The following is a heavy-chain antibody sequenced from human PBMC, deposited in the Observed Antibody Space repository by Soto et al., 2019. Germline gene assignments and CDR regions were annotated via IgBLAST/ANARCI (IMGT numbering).Heavy chain of an antibody. V-gene: IGHV3-23*01. Sequence: GGSLRLSCAASGFTFSSYAMSWVRQAPGKGLEWVSAISGSGGSTYYADSVKGRFTISRDNSKNTLYLQMNSLRAEDTAVYYCAKDGLRLAPPGGVSYFDYWGQGTLVTVSS. J-gene: IGHJ4*02. CDR2: ISGSGGST. D-gene: IGHD3-3*01. CDR3: AKDGLRLAPPGGVSYFDY. CDR1: GFTFSSYA.